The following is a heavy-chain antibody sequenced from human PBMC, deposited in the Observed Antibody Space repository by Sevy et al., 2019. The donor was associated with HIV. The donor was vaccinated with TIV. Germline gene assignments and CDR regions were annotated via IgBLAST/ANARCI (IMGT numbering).Heavy chain of an antibody. D-gene: IGHD6-13*01. Sequence: SETLSLTCAVSGGSIRSYYWNWIRQPAGKGLEWIGRIHSGGNTNYNPSLKSRVTMSVDTSKNQFSLELRSVTAADTAVYYCARDKGGSTWFLLDPWGQGRLVTVSS. V-gene: IGHV4-4*07. CDR2: IHSGGNT. CDR1: GGSIRSYY. J-gene: IGHJ5*02. CDR3: ARDKGGSTWFLLDP.